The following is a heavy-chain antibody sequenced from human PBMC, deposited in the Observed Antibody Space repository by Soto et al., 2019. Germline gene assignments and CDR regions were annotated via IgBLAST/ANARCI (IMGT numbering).Heavy chain of an antibody. V-gene: IGHV4-39*01. D-gene: IGHD6-13*01. CDR3: ATTRGLAVGGSFNY. CDR1: GGSITSRSSY. CDR2: FFSGST. J-gene: IGHJ4*02. Sequence: QLQLQESGPGLVRPSETLSLTCSVSGGSITSRSSYWAWIRQPPGKGLEWIGTFFSGSTFSNPSLTSRATIAKDTSRNQFSLTLTSVAATDTAMYYCATTRGLAVGGSFNYWGQGALVTVSS.